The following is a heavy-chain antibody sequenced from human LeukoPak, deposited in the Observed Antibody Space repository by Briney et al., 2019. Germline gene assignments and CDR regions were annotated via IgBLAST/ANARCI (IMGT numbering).Heavy chain of an antibody. J-gene: IGHJ3*02. D-gene: IGHD3-22*01. V-gene: IGHV1-69*04. CDR2: IIPVIPVP. Sequence: ASVKVSCKASGDTFRSNAISWVRQAPGQGLEWIGRIIPVIPVPDYAQKFQARVTITADRSTSTAFMELSSLGSEDTAVYYCARAHSSGSRSAFDIWGQGTMVTVSP. CDR3: ARAHSSGSRSAFDI. CDR1: GDTFRSNA.